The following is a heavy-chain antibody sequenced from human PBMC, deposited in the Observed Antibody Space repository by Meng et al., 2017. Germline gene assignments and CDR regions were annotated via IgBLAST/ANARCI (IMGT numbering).Heavy chain of an antibody. Sequence: ASVKVSCKASGGTFSSYAISWVRQAPGQGPEWMGWINPNSGGTNYAQKFQGRVTMTRDTSISTAYMELSRLRSDDTAVYYCARIGYCSGGSCYSFDYWGQGTLVTVSS. CDR2: INPNSGGT. J-gene: IGHJ4*02. CDR3: ARIGYCSGGSCYSFDY. V-gene: IGHV1-2*02. D-gene: IGHD2-15*01. CDR1: GGTFSSYA.